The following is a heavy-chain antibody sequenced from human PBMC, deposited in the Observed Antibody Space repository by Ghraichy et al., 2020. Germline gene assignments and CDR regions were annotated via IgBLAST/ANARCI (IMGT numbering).Heavy chain of an antibody. V-gene: IGHV3-23*01. D-gene: IGHD3-22*01. CDR2: ISGSGGST. Sequence: GGSLRLSCAASGFTFSSYAMSWVRQAPGKGLEWVSAISGSGGSTYYADSVKGRFTISRDNSKNTLYLQMNSLRAEDTAVYYCAKRQTYYYDSSGYPPDAFDIWGQGTMVTVSS. CDR1: GFTFSSYA. J-gene: IGHJ3*02. CDR3: AKRQTYYYDSSGYPPDAFDI.